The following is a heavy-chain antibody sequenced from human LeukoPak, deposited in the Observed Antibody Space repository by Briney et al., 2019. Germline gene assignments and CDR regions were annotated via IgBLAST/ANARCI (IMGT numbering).Heavy chain of an antibody. CDR1: GFTFSSYA. D-gene: IGHD2-21*02. CDR3: ARSDCGGDCYLTDY. J-gene: IGHJ4*02. V-gene: IGHV3-30*04. Sequence: GGSLRLSCAASGFTFSSYAMHWVRQAPGKGLEWVAVISYDGSNKYYADSVKGRFTISRDNAKNSLYLQMDSLRDEDTAVYYCARSDCGGDCYLTDYWGQGTLVTVSS. CDR2: ISYDGSNK.